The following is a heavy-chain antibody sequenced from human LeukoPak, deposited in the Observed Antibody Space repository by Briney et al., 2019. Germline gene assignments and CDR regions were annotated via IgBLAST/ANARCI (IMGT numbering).Heavy chain of an antibody. J-gene: IGHJ5*02. CDR1: GFTFSSYG. CDR2: IRYDGSNK. V-gene: IGHV3-30*02. D-gene: IGHD3-10*01. CDR3: ARSRLLWFGELSWGTQQAGWFDP. Sequence: GGSLRLSCAASGFTFSSYGMHWVRQAPGKGLEGVAFIRYDGSNKYYADSVKGRFTISRDNSKNTLYLQMNSLRAEDTAVYYCARSRLLWFGELSWGTQQAGWFDPWGQGTLVTVSS.